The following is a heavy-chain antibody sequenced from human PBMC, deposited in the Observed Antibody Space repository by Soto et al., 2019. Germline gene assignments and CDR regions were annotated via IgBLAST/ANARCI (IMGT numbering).Heavy chain of an antibody. J-gene: IGHJ5*02. Sequence: GASVKVSCKASGYTFTSYGISWVRQAPGQGLEWMGWISAYNGNTNYAQKLQGRVTMTTDTSTSTAYMELRSLRSDDTAVYYCARDVYCSSTSCYEVRRWFDPWGQGTLVTVSS. CDR3: ARDVYCSSTSCYEVRRWFDP. CDR1: GYTFTSYG. D-gene: IGHD2-2*01. CDR2: ISAYNGNT. V-gene: IGHV1-18*01.